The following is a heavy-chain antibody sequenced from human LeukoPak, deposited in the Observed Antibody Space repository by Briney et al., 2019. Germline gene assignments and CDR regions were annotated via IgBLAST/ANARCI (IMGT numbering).Heavy chain of an antibody. Sequence: LRLSCAASGFTFSSYGMHWVRQAPGKGLEWVAVIWYDGSNKYYADSVKGRFTISRDNSKNTLYLQMNSLRAEDTAVYYCAKDGTGTTGGFDYWGQGTLVTVSS. V-gene: IGHV3-33*06. CDR1: GFTFSSYG. D-gene: IGHD1-7*01. CDR3: AKDGTGTTGGFDY. CDR2: IWYDGSNK. J-gene: IGHJ4*02.